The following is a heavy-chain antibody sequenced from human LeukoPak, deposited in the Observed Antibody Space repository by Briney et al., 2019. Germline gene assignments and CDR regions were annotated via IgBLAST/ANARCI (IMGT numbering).Heavy chain of an antibody. V-gene: IGHV4-61*10. CDR2: INHSGST. CDR1: GGSISSGSYY. Sequence: SETLSLTCTVSGGSISSGSYYWSRIRQPAGKGLEWIGEINHSGSTNYNPSLKSRVTISVDTSKNQFSLKLSSVTAADTAVYYCARRIAVAGRFYYFDYWGQGTLVTVSS. J-gene: IGHJ4*02. CDR3: ARRIAVAGRFYYFDY. D-gene: IGHD6-19*01.